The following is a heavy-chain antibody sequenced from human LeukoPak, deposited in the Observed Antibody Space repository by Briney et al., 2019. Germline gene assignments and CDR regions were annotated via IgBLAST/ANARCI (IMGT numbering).Heavy chain of an antibody. V-gene: IGHV1-18*01. Sequence: ASVRVSCMAFGYTFISYGINWVRQAPGQGLEWMGWLSGYNGNTNYAQKLQGRVTMTTDTSTNTAYMELRSLRSDDTAVYYCARGEFRGAFQAPEYFHHWGQGTLVTVP. J-gene: IGHJ1*01. CDR3: ARGEFRGAFQAPEYFHH. D-gene: IGHD3-10*01. CDR1: GYTFISYG. CDR2: LSGYNGNT.